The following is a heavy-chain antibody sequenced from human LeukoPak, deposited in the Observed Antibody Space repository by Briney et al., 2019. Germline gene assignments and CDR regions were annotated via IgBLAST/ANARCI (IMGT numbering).Heavy chain of an antibody. CDR2: IDTNTGSP. J-gene: IGHJ4*02. CDR3: AIHLSDSSGYFSY. Sequence: GASVKVSCKASGYTFSSCAINWVRQAPGQGLEYMGWIDTNTGSPTIAQGFTGRYVFSLDTSVSTAYLQISSLKAEDTAVYYCAIHLSDSSGYFSYWGQGALVTVSS. CDR1: GYTFSSCA. V-gene: IGHV7-4-1*02. D-gene: IGHD3-22*01.